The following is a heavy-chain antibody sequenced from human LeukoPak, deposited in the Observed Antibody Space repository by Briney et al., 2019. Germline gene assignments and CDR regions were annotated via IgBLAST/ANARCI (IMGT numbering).Heavy chain of an antibody. CDR1: GFTFSSYE. CDR2: ISSSGSTI. Sequence: GGSLRLSCAASGFTFSSYEMNWVRQAPGKGLEWVSYISSSGSTIYYADSVKGRFTISRDNAKNSLYLQMNSLRAEDTAVYYCARDGDSSGYYVNFDYWGQGTLVTVSS. CDR3: ARDGDSSGYYVNFDY. V-gene: IGHV3-48*03. D-gene: IGHD3-22*01. J-gene: IGHJ4*02.